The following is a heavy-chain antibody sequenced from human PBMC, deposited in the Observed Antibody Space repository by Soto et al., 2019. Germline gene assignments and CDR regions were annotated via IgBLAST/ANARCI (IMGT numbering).Heavy chain of an antibody. CDR3: ARDWSAEVLPDY. CDR2: ISTYNGNT. D-gene: IGHD3-10*01. V-gene: IGHV1-18*01. Sequence: QVQLVQSGVEVRNPGASVKVSCKASGYTFTTYGISWVRQAPGQGLEWMGWISTYNGNTQFAQKLQGRVTMTTDTSTSTVYMELRSLTSDDTAVYYCARDWSAEVLPDYWGQGTLVTVSS. J-gene: IGHJ4*02. CDR1: GYTFTTYG.